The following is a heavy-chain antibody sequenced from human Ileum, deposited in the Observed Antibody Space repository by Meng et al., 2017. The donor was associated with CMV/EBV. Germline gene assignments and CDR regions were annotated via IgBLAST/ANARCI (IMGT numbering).Heavy chain of an antibody. CDR2: IKNKPNGATT. CDR3: ATENYGLVD. Sequence: SCAASGFTLSSPWMNWVRQAPGKGLEWVGRIKNKPNGATTDYAAPVKGRFTISRDDSKNMLYLQMNSLKTEDTAVYYCATENYGLVDWGQGTLVTVSS. CDR1: GFTLSSPW. J-gene: IGHJ4*02. V-gene: IGHV3-15*07. D-gene: IGHD4-17*01.